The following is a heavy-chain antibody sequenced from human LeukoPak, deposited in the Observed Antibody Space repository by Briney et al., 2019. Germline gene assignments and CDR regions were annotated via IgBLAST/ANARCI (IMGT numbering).Heavy chain of an antibody. CDR3: ARGELNYYDSSGYSLDY. D-gene: IGHD3-22*01. Sequence: GASVKVSCKASGYTFTGYYMHWVRQAPGQGLEWMGWINPNSGGTNYAQKFQGRVTMTRDTSISTAYMELSRLRSDDTAVYYCARGELNYYDSSGYSLDYWGQGTLVTVSS. CDR1: GYTFTGYY. V-gene: IGHV1-2*02. J-gene: IGHJ4*02. CDR2: INPNSGGT.